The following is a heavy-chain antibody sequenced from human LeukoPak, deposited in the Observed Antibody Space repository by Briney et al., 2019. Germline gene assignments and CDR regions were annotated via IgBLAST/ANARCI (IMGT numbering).Heavy chain of an antibody. CDR3: ARSDCNSIHCYVRDY. CDR2: ISGSGDTT. CDR1: AFTFSSHA. D-gene: IGHD2/OR15-2a*01. Sequence: PGGSLRLSCVASAFTFSSHAMSWVRRAPGKGLERVSLISGSGDTTSYADPVKGRFTIARDNSKKKLFLQMNSLRAEDTAVYFCARSDCNSIHCYVRDYWGQGTLVTVSS. J-gene: IGHJ4*02. V-gene: IGHV3-23*01.